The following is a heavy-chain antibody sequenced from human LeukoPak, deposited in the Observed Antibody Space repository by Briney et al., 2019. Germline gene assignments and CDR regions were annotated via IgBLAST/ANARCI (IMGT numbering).Heavy chain of an antibody. V-gene: IGHV3-48*01. D-gene: IGHD3-3*01. J-gene: IGHJ4*02. Sequence: GGSLSLSCAASGFTFSSFSMMWDRQAPGKGLVWVSYTSSSSSNIYYAVSVKGRFTITRDKAKNTLYMQMNSLRAEDTAVYYCARDSDSHDFCSGPPGYWGQGTLVTVPS. CDR3: ARDSDSHDFCSGPPGY. CDR1: GFTFSSFS. CDR2: TSSSSSNI.